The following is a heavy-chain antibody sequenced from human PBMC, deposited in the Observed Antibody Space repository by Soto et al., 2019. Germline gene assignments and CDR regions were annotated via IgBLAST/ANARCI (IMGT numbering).Heavy chain of an antibody. CDR3: ARHRGAVAAGVGYVQH. Sequence: QLQLQESGPGLVKPSDTLSLTCIVSGDSISSSTYYWGWIRQPPGKGLEWIGSIYYSGSTYYNPSLKRRVTISVDTSKNQFALRLSSVTAADTAAYYCARHRGAVAAGVGYVQHWGQGSQVTVSS. V-gene: IGHV4-39*01. D-gene: IGHD6-19*01. J-gene: IGHJ1*01. CDR1: GDSISSSTYY. CDR2: IYYSGST.